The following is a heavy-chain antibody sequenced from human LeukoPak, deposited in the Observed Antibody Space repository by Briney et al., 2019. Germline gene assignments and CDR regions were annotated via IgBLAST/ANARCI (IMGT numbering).Heavy chain of an antibody. CDR1: GYTFTGYY. CDR3: TRSVRNGHIDY. J-gene: IGHJ4*02. V-gene: IGHV1-2*02. D-gene: IGHD2-21*01. CDR2: INPNSGGT. Sequence: ASVKVSCKASGYTFTGYYMHWVRQAPGQGLEWMGWINPNSGGTNYAQKFQGRVTMTRSTSISTAYMELSSLRFEDTAVYYCTRSVRNGHIDYWGQGTLVTVSS.